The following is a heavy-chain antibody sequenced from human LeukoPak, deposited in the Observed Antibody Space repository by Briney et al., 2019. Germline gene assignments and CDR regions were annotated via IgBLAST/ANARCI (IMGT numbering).Heavy chain of an antibody. CDR1: GFTFTSYT. V-gene: IGHV3-30*04. Sequence: GGSLRLSCVASGFTFTSYTMHWVRQSPDTGLEWVALIGSDRTKKYYADTVQGRFTVSRENSKNTLFLQMNTLRADDTAVYFCARQMTSTRLFDSWGQGTLVTVSS. D-gene: IGHD5/OR15-5a*01. CDR3: ARQMTSTRLFDS. J-gene: IGHJ4*02. CDR2: IGSDRTKK.